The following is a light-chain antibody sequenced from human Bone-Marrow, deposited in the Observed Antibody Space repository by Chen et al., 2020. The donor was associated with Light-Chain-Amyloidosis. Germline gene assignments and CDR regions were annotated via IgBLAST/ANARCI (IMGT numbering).Light chain of an antibody. CDR1: DLPTKY. CDR3: QSADSSGTYEVI. J-gene: IGLJ2*01. CDR2: RDT. V-gene: IGLV3-25*03. Sequence: SYDLTQPPSVSVSPGPTARTTRSGDDLPTKYAYWYQQKPGQAPVLVIHRDTERPSGISERFSGSSSGTTATLTISGVQAEDEADYHCQSADSSGTYEVIFGGGTKLTVL.